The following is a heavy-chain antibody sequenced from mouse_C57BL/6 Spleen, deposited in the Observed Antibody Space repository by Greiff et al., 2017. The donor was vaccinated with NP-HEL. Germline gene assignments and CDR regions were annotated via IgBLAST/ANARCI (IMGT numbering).Heavy chain of an antibody. Sequence: EVQLKESGGGLVQPGGSLSLSCAASGFTFTDYYMSWVRQPPGKALEWLGFIRNKANGYTTEYSASVKGRFTISRDNSKSILYLQMNALRAEDSATYYCARYRQYYAMDYWGQGTSVTVSA. CDR2: IRNKANGYTT. D-gene: IGHD6-1*01. CDR3: ARYRQYYAMDY. J-gene: IGHJ4*01. V-gene: IGHV7-3*01. CDR1: GFTFTDYY.